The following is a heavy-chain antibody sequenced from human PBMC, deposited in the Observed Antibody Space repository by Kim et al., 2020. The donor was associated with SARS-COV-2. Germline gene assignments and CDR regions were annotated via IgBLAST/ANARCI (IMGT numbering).Heavy chain of an antibody. V-gene: IGHV4-34*01. CDR1: GGSFSGYY. CDR2: INHSGST. Sequence: SETLSLTCAVYGGSFSGYYWSWIRQPPGKGLEWIGEINHSGSTNYNPSLKSRVTISVDTSKNQFSLKLSSVTAADTAVYYCARGGAAVALYYYGMDVWGQGTTVTVSS. CDR3: ARGGAAVALYYYGMDV. D-gene: IGHD6-19*01. J-gene: IGHJ6*02.